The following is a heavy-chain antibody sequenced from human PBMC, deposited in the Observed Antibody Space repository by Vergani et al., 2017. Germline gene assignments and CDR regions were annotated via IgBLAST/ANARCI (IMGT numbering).Heavy chain of an antibody. D-gene: IGHD1-26*01. Sequence: QVQLVESGGGVVQPGRSLRLSCAASGFTFSSYGMHWVRQAPGKGLEWVAVIWYDGSNKYYADSVKGRFTISRDNSKTTLYLQMNSLRAEDTAVYYCARDRPGSLLDYWGQGTLVTVSS. J-gene: IGHJ4*02. CDR1: GFTFSSYG. CDR2: IWYDGSNK. V-gene: IGHV3-33*01. CDR3: ARDRPGSLLDY.